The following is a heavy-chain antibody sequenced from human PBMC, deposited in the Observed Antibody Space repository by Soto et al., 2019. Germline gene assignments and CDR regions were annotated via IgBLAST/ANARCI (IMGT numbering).Heavy chain of an antibody. V-gene: IGHV4-59*01. Sequence: QVRLQESGPGLVKPSETLSLTCTVSGGSISRYYWSWIRQPPGKGLVWIGYLYNTGSTIYNPSLESRVTISVDTSKNQFALKLNSVTAADTAVYYCARDLWGYCGTDCYPLDVWGPGTTVTVSS. CDR2: LYNTGST. J-gene: IGHJ6*02. D-gene: IGHD2-21*02. CDR1: GGSISRYY. CDR3: ARDLWGYCGTDCYPLDV.